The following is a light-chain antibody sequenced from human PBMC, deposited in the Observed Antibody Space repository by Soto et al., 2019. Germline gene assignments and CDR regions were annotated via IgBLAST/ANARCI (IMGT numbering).Light chain of an antibody. Sequence: EVVMSESASTLAVTPGERASLSCRASQSVSSNLAWYQQKPGQAPRLLIYGASSRATGIPDRFSGSGSGTDFTLTISRLEPEDFAVYYCQQYGSSPPWTFGQGTK. CDR3: QQYGSSPPWT. J-gene: IGKJ1*01. CDR2: GAS. V-gene: IGKV3-20*01. CDR1: QSVSSN.